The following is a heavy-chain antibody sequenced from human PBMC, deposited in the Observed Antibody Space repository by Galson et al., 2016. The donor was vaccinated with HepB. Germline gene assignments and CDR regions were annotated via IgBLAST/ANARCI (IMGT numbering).Heavy chain of an antibody. V-gene: IGHV3-23*01. CDR3: VKHREGGLLYNSVGPDAFDF. CDR2: SSDSGGST. D-gene: IGHD5/OR15-5a*01. Sequence: SLRLSCAASGFTFGAYAMSWVRQAPGKGLEWVAASSDSGGSTYDAGSVRGRFTISRDNSKKTLYLQMNSLRDEDTAVYHCVKHREGGLLYNSVGPDAFDFWGQGAPVTVSS. J-gene: IGHJ4*02. CDR1: GFTFGAYA.